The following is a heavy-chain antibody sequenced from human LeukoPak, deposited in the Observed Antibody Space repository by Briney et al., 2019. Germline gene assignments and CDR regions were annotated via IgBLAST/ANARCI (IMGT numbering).Heavy chain of an antibody. D-gene: IGHD1-26*01. V-gene: IGHV3-23*01. CDR3: AKDGVSFNKRWDWFDP. CDR2: MGGSDADR. CDR1: GFTFTNYG. Sequence: PGGSLRLSCAASGFTFTNYGMSWVRQTPGMGLECVASMGGSDADRYYADSVKGRFTISRDNSKSTVSLQLNSLRAEDTAVYYCAKDGVSFNKRWDWFDPWGQGTLVTVSS. J-gene: IGHJ5*02.